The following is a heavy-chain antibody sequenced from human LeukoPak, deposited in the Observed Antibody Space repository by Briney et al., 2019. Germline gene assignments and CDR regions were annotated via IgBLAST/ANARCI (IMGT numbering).Heavy chain of an antibody. Sequence: QAGGSLRLSCAASGFTFSSYSMNWVRQAPGKGLEWVALIYSGGSTYYADSEKGRFTISRDNSKKMLFLQMNSLSADDTVFYYCARGTDVDGYIHAPFDSWGQGTLVTVSS. J-gene: IGHJ4*02. V-gene: IGHV3-53*01. CDR2: IYSGGST. CDR1: GFTFSSYS. D-gene: IGHD5-24*01. CDR3: ARGTDVDGYIHAPFDS.